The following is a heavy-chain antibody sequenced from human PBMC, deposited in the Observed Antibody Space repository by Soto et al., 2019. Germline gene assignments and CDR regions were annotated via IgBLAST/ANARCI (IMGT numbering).Heavy chain of an antibody. D-gene: IGHD6-19*01. CDR3: ARGTIAVAGETDAFDI. CDR1: GDTFSSYT. CDR2: IIPILGIA. J-gene: IGHJ3*02. V-gene: IGHV1-69*02. Sequence: QVQLVQSGAEVQKPWSSVQVSCKASGDTFSSYTISWVRQAPGQGLEWMGRIIPILGIANYAQKFQGRVTITADKSTSTAYMELSSLRSEDTAVYYCARGTIAVAGETDAFDIWGQGTMVTVSS.